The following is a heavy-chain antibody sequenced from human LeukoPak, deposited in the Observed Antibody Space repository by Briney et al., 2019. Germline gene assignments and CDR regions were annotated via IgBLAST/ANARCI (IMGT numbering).Heavy chain of an antibody. Sequence: GGTLRLSCAASGFTFSGYGMSWVRQAPGKGLEWVSSISSSSSYIYYADSVKGRFTISRDNAKNSLYLQMNSLRAEDTAVYYCAQSSGSYYYFDYWGQGTLVTVSS. J-gene: IGHJ4*02. CDR1: GFTFSGYG. V-gene: IGHV3-21*01. D-gene: IGHD1-26*01. CDR2: ISSSSSYI. CDR3: AQSSGSYYYFDY.